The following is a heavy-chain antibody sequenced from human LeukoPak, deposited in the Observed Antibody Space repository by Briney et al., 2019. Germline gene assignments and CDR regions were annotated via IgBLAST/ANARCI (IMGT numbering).Heavy chain of an antibody. V-gene: IGHV1-2*02. CDR2: INPNSGGT. Sequence: ASVKVSCKASGYTFTGYYMHWMRQAPGQGLEWMGWINPNSGGTIYAQKFQGRVTMTEDTSTDTAYMELSSLRSEDTAVYYCATHFLGWLFGFDYWGQGTLVTVSS. CDR1: GYTFTGYY. CDR3: ATHFLGWLFGFDY. J-gene: IGHJ4*02. D-gene: IGHD3-3*01.